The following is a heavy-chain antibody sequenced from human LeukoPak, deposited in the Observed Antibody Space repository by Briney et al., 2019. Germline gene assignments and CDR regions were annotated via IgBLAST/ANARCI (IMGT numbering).Heavy chain of an antibody. J-gene: IGHJ6*03. CDR1: GYTFTGYY. CDR3: ARAVQLERPPPLIGYYYMDV. CDR2: INPNSGGT. Sequence: ASVKVSCKASGYTFTGYYMHWVRQAPGQGLEWMGWINPNSGGTNYAQKFQGRVTMTRDTSISTAYMELSRLRSDDTAVYYCARAVQLERPPPLIGYYYMDVWGKGTTVTVSS. D-gene: IGHD1-1*01. V-gene: IGHV1-2*02.